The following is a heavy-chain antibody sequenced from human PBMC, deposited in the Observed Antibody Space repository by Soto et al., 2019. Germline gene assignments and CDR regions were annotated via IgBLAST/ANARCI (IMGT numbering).Heavy chain of an antibody. J-gene: IGHJ4*02. CDR2: IYPADSDT. D-gene: IGHD3-3*01. V-gene: IGHV5-51*01. Sequence: GESLQISFQSSGYNFANYCIGWVRQKPGKGLESVGIIYPADSDTKYSPSFEGQVTISVDKSRNTVYLQWNSLKASDSAMYYCGRQLENDFWSGYYNWGQGTLVTVSS. CDR3: GRQLENDFWSGYYN. CDR1: GYNFANYC.